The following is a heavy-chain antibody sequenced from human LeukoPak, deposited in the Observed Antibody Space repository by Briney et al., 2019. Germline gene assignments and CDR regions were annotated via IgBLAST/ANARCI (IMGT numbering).Heavy chain of an antibody. J-gene: IGHJ4*02. Sequence: PGRSLRLSCAASGFTFDDYAMHWVRQAPGKGLECVSGISWNSGSIGYADSVKGRFTISRDNAKNSLYLQMNSLRAEDTALYYCAKDMHYYDSSGYYDYWGQGTLVTVSS. CDR3: AKDMHYYDSSGYYDY. D-gene: IGHD3-22*01. V-gene: IGHV3-9*01. CDR1: GFTFDDYA. CDR2: ISWNSGSI.